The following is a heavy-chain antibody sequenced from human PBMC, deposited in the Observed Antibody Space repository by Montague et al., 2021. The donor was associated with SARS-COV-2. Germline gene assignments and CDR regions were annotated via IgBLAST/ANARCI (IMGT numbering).Heavy chain of an antibody. J-gene: IGHJ4*02. CDR3: ARGQQGVSLTVVVMIGAEYYFDY. CDR1: GGSFNDYS. V-gene: IGHV4-34*01. D-gene: IGHD2-15*01. Sequence: SETLSLTCAVYGGSFNDYSWSWIRQPPGKGLEWIGEITHGGNTNYSPSLKSRVTLSAHTSKNQFSLKLKSVTAADTATFYCARGQQGVSLTVVVMIGAEYYFDYWGQGSLVTVSS. CDR2: ITHGGNT.